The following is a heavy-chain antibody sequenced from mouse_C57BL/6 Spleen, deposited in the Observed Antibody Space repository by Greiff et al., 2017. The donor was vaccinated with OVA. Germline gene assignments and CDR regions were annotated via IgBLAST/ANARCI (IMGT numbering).Heavy chain of an antibody. CDR3: ARGDYGSSYGGYFDY. J-gene: IGHJ2*01. CDR2: IYPGDGDT. D-gene: IGHD1-1*01. CDR1: GYAFSSYW. Sequence: VQLQQSGAELVKPGASVKISCKASGYAFSSYWMNWVKQRPGKGLEWIGQIYPGDGDTNYNGKFKGKATLTADKSSSTAYMQLSSLTSEDSAVYFCARGDYGSSYGGYFDYWGQGTTLTVSS. V-gene: IGHV1-80*01.